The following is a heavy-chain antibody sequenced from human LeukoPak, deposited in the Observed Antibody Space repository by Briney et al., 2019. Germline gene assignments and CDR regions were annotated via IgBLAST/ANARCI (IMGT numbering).Heavy chain of an antibody. D-gene: IGHD5-24*01. V-gene: IGHV1-46*01. CDR1: GYGFTSHY. J-gene: IGHJ4*02. CDR3: ARGSGWLQSKDFDY. CDR2: INPSGSST. Sequence: ASVKVSCKASGYGFTSHYMHWVRQAPGQGLEWVGLINPSGSSTLYAQKFQGRVTMTRDMSTTTDYMELSSLRSEDTAVYYCARGSGWLQSKDFDYWGQGTLVTVSS.